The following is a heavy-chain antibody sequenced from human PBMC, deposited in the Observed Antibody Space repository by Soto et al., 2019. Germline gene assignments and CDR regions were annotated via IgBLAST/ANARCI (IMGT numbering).Heavy chain of an antibody. J-gene: IGHJ4*02. V-gene: IGHV4-39*01. CDR1: GGSISSSSYY. CDR3: VRLCQWLALDFDY. Sequence: SETLSLTCTVSGGSISSSSYYWGWIRQPPGKGLEWIGSIYYSGSTYYNPSLKSRVTISVDTSKNQFSLKLSSVTAADTAVYYCVRLCQWLALDFDYWGQGTLVTVSS. D-gene: IGHD6-19*01. CDR2: IYYSGST.